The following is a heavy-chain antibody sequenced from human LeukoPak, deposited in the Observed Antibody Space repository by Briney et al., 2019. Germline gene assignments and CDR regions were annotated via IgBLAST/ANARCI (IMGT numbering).Heavy chain of an antibody. V-gene: IGHV1-69*05. Sequence: SVKVSCKASGGTFSSYAISWVRQAPGQGLEWMGGIIPIFGTANYAQKFQGRVTMTRDTSTSTVYMELSSLRSEDTAVYYCASFSSSRAFDYWGQGTLVTVSS. D-gene: IGHD6-13*01. CDR1: GGTFSSYA. CDR3: ASFSSSRAFDY. J-gene: IGHJ4*02. CDR2: IIPIFGTA.